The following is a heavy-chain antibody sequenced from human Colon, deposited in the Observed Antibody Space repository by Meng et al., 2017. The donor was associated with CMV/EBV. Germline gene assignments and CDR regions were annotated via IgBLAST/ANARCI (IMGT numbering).Heavy chain of an antibody. CDR1: GFSFSSHT. V-gene: IGHV3-21*01. Sequence: GGSLRLSCAASGFSFSSHTIDWVRQAPGKGLEWVSAISGDSNNINYAASVKGRFTISRDNAQNSLYLQMNSLRAEDTAVYHCSSCGTDCSFSKYYAMDFWGQGTTVTASS. CDR3: SSCGTDCSFSKYYAMDF. D-gene: IGHD2-21*01. CDR2: ISGDSNNI. J-gene: IGHJ6*02.